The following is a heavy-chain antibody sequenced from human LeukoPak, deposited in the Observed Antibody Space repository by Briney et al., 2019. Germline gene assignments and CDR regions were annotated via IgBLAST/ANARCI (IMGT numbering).Heavy chain of an antibody. V-gene: IGHV4-39*01. Sequence: SEPLSPPCTVSGGSISSSSYDWGWIRQPPGKGLEWVGSIHYSGSTYYHPYLKSRVTISVDTSKNQFSLKLGSVTAADTAVYYCARLPTSYYFDYWGQGTLVTVSS. CDR2: IHYSGST. CDR1: GGSISSSSYD. D-gene: IGHD4-11*01. CDR3: ARLPTSYYFDY. J-gene: IGHJ4*02.